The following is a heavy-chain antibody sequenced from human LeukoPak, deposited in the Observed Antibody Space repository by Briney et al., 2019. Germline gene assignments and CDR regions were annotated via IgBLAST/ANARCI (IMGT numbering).Heavy chain of an antibody. Sequence: SQTLSLTCTVSGGSLSSGGYYWRWIRQHPGTGLEWIGYIYYSGSTYYNPSLKSRVTISVDTSKNQFSLKLSSVTAADTAVYYCARAYCGGDCYIHYYYGMDVWGQGTTVTVSS. V-gene: IGHV4-31*03. CDR3: ARAYCGGDCYIHYYYGMDV. CDR1: GGSLSSGGYY. J-gene: IGHJ6*02. CDR2: IYYSGST. D-gene: IGHD2-21*02.